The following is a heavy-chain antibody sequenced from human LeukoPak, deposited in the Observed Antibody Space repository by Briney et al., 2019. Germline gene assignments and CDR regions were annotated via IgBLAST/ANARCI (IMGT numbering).Heavy chain of an antibody. D-gene: IGHD5-12*01. CDR2: IYTSGST. Sequence: SETLSLTCTVSGGSISSYYWSWIRQPAGKGLEWIGRIYTSGSTNYNPSLKSRVTMSVDTSKNHFSLKLSSVTAADTAVYYCARLSGYNWESFYDYWGQGTLVTVSS. CDR3: ARLSGYNWESFYDY. CDR1: GGSISSYY. V-gene: IGHV4-4*07. J-gene: IGHJ4*02.